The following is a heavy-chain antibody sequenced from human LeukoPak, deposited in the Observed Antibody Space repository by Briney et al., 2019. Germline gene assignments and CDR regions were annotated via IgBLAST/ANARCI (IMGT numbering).Heavy chain of an antibody. Sequence: GGSLRLSCAASTFTFSSYAMHWVRQAPGKGLEWVTVISSDGSNKYYADSVKDRFTISRDNSKSTLDLQMNSLRAEDTAVYYCARGPSARFFGVAKGAFDIWGQGTMVTVSS. CDR1: TFTFSSYA. CDR2: ISSDGSNK. V-gene: IGHV3-30*04. CDR3: ARGPSARFFGVAKGAFDI. J-gene: IGHJ3*02. D-gene: IGHD3-3*01.